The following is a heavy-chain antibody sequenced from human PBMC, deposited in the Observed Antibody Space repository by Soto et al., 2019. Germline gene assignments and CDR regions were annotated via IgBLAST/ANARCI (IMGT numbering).Heavy chain of an antibody. CDR3: AKDRRGPSQVYYYYGMDV. V-gene: IGHV3-30*18. Sequence: GGSLRLSCAASGFTFSAYGMHWVRQAPGKGLEWVAVISYDGSNKYYADSVKGRLTISRDNSKNTLYLQMKSLRAEDTAVYYCAKDRRGPSQVYYYYGMDVWGQGTTVTVSS. J-gene: IGHJ6*02. D-gene: IGHD2-2*01. CDR2: ISYDGSNK. CDR1: GFTFSAYG.